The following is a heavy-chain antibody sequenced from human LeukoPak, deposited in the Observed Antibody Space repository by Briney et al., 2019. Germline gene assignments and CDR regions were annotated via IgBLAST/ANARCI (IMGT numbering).Heavy chain of an antibody. J-gene: IGHJ6*02. CDR3: ARDCEAYYYYGMDV. Sequence: GRSLRLSCAASGFTFDDYVMHWVRQAPRKGLEWVSGISWNSGSIGYADSVKGRFTISRDNAKNSLFLQMNSLRAEDAAVYYCARDCEAYYYYGMDVWGQGTTVTVSS. CDR1: GFTFDDYV. V-gene: IGHV3-9*01. CDR2: ISWNSGSI.